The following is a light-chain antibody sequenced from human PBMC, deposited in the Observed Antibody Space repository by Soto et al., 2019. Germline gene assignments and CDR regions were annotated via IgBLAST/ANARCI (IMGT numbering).Light chain of an antibody. J-gene: IGLJ1*01. CDR2: EGS. Sequence: QSALTQPASVSGSPGQSITISCTGTSSDVGSYNLASWYQQHPGKAPKLMIYEGSKRPSGVSNRLSGSKSGNTASLTISGLQAEDEADYYCCSYAGSSTSPYVFGTGTKLTVL. CDR3: CSYAGSSTSPYV. V-gene: IGLV2-23*01. CDR1: SSDVGSYNL.